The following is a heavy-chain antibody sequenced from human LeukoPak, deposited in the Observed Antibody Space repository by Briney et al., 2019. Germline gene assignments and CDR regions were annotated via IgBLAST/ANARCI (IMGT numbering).Heavy chain of an antibody. CDR3: ARNLRMVRGVIWDY. D-gene: IGHD3-10*01. Sequence: SETLSLTCTVSGVSISSYYWSWIRQPPGKGLEWIGYIYYSGSTNYNPSLKSRVTISVDTSKNQFSLKLSSVTAADTAVYYCARNLRMVRGVIWDYWGQGTLVTVSS. V-gene: IGHV4-59*01. CDR2: IYYSGST. CDR1: GVSISSYY. J-gene: IGHJ4*02.